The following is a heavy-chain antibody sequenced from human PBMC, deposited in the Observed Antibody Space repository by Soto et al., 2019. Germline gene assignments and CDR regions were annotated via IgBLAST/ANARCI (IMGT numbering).Heavy chain of an antibody. V-gene: IGHV3-23*01. CDR2: ISGDGGST. CDR3: AKVTVNYWYFDL. CDR1: GFTFSSYA. D-gene: IGHD4-17*01. J-gene: IGHJ2*01. Sequence: EVQLLESGGGLVQPGGSLRLSCAASGFTFSSYAMSWVRQAPGKGLEWVSAISGDGGSTYYADSVKGRFTISRDNSKNTLYLQLNSLRDEDTAVYYCAKVTVNYWYFDLWGRGTLVTVSS.